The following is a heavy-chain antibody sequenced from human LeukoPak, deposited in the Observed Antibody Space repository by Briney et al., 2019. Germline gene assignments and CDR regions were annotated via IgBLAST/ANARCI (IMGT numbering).Heavy chain of an antibody. V-gene: IGHV4-38-2*02. Sequence: SETLSLTCTVSGYSISSGYYWGWIRQPPGKGLEWIGSIYHSGSTYYNPSLKSRVTISVDTSKNQFSLKLSSVTAADTAVYYCARSFYDSSGYPPLVGVDYWGQGTLVTVSS. CDR2: IYHSGST. CDR3: ARSFYDSSGYPPLVGVDY. J-gene: IGHJ4*02. CDR1: GYSISSGYY. D-gene: IGHD3-22*01.